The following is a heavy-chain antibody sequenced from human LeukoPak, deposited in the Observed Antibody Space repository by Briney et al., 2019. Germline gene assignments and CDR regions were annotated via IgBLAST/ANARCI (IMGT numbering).Heavy chain of an antibody. Sequence: GASVKVSCKASGGTFSNYAISWVRQAPGQGLEWMGGIIPIFRTANYAQKFQDRATITADESTSTAYMELSSLRSKDTAVYYCARGYSGYDYGLWYYFDSWGQGTLVTVSS. V-gene: IGHV1-69*13. D-gene: IGHD5-12*01. J-gene: IGHJ4*02. CDR2: IIPIFRTA. CDR1: GGTFSNYA. CDR3: ARGYSGYDYGLWYYFDS.